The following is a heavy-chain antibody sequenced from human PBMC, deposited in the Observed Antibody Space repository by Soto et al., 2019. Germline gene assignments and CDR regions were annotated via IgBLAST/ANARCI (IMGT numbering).Heavy chain of an antibody. CDR3: ARDPLSYGDYAQTYWYFDL. Sequence: PGGSLRLSCGASGISFSICLMSWVRHAPGKGLEWVASISQDGTDTDYVDSVKGRFAISRDNPKNSLYLQMNSLRADDTAVYYCARDPLSYGDYAQTYWYFDLWGRGTRVTVSS. CDR2: ISQDGTDT. D-gene: IGHD4-17*01. J-gene: IGHJ2*01. V-gene: IGHV3-7*01. CDR1: GISFSICL.